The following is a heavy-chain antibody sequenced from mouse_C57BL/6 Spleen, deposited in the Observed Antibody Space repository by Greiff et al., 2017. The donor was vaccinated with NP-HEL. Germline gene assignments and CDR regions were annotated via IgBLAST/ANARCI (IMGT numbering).Heavy chain of an antibody. CDR2: IYPGDGDP. CDR1: GYAFSSSW. V-gene: IGHV1-82*01. CDR3: LYYDYDGAY. J-gene: IGHJ3*01. D-gene: IGHD2-4*01. Sequence: QVQLQQSGPELVKPGASVKISCKASGYAFSSSWMNWVKQRPGKGLEWIGRIYPGDGDPNYNGKFKGKATLTSDKSSSTADTQLSSLTSEESAVYFCLYYDYDGAYWSQGTLVTVSA.